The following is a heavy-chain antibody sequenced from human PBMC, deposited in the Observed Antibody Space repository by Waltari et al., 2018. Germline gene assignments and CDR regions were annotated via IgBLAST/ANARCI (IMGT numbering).Heavy chain of an antibody. CDR3: ATWDYYDSSGTCFDY. CDR1: GYTFTDYY. D-gene: IGHD3-22*01. CDR2: VDPEDGET. J-gene: IGHJ4*02. V-gene: IGHV1-69-2*01. Sequence: EVQLVQSGAEVKKPGATVKISCKASGYTFTDYYMPWVQQAPGKGLEWMGRVDPEDGETIYAEKFQGRVTITADTSTDTAYMELSSLRSEDTAVYYCATWDYYDSSGTCFDYWGQGTLVTVSS.